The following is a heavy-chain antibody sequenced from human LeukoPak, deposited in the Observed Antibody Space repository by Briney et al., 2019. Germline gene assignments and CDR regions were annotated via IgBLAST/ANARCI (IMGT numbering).Heavy chain of an antibody. V-gene: IGHV1-18*01. CDR3: ARAPPLDYRGDYYCRMDV. CDR2: ISALNGKT. CDR1: GYTFTSYG. Sequence: ASVKVSCNASGYTFTSYGISWGRQAPGQGLEWMGWISALNGKTNYAQRLKGRVTMTTHTPTSTAYMELRSLRSDDTAVYYCARAPPLDYRGDYYCRMDVWGQGTTVTVSS. D-gene: IGHD4-11*01. J-gene: IGHJ6*02.